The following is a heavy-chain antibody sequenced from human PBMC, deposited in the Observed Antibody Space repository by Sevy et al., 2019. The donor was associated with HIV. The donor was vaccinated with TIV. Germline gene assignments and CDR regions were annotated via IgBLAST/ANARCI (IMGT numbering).Heavy chain of an antibody. CDR2: IYHSGST. V-gene: IGHV4-30-2*01. Sequence: SETLSLTCAVSGGSISSGGYSWSWIRQPPGKGLEWIGYIYHSGSTYYNPSLKGRVTISVDRSKNQFSLKLSSVTAADTAVYYCARGGYYDSSGYYGTDAFDIWGQGTMVTVSS. CDR3: ARGGYYDSSGYYGTDAFDI. CDR1: GGSISSGGYS. J-gene: IGHJ3*02. D-gene: IGHD3-22*01.